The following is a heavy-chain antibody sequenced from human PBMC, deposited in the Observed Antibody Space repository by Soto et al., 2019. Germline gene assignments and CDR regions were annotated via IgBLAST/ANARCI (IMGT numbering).Heavy chain of an antibody. V-gene: IGHV1-18*04. CDR3: AGALATITLLFSDC. Sequence: ASVKVSCKASGYTFTSYGISWVRQAPGQWLEWMGWISAYNVNTNYAQKLQGRVTMTTDTSTSTAYMELRSLRSDDTAVYYCAGALATITLLFSDCWGQGTLVPVSS. D-gene: IGHD5-12*01. CDR1: GYTFTSYG. CDR2: ISAYNVNT. J-gene: IGHJ4*02.